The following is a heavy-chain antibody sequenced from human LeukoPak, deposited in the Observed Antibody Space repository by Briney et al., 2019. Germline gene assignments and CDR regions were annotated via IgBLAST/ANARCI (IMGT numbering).Heavy chain of an antibody. CDR2: ISTSSRT. CDR3: AREIVQDYSDYKSYFDY. CDR1: GFTFSSYA. D-gene: IGHD4-11*01. V-gene: IGHV3-23*01. J-gene: IGHJ4*02. Sequence: GGSLRLSCVASGFTFSSYAMSWVRQAPGKGLEWVSLISTSSRTHYADSMKGRFTISRDNAKDSLYLQMNSLRAEDTAVYYCAREIVQDYSDYKSYFDYWGQGALVTVSS.